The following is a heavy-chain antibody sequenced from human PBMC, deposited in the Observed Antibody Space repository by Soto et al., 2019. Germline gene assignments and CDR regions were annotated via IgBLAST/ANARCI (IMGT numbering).Heavy chain of an antibody. CDR2: FSGRSGDT. CDR3: ARGMKTAVFYGMDV. CDR1: GFSISTHA. J-gene: IGHJ6*02. D-gene: IGHD2-2*01. Sequence: PGGSLRLSCVASGFSISTHALTWVRQAPGKGLEWVSSFSGRSGDTYYAASVKGRFTISGDSSKNSMYLQMISLRAEDTAIYYCARGMKTAVFYGMDVWGQGTTVTVSS. V-gene: IGHV3-23*01.